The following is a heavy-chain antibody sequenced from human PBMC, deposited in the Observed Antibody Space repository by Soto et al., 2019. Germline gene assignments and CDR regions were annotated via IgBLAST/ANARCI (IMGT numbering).Heavy chain of an antibody. Sequence: EVQLLESGGGLVQPGGSLRLSCAASGFTAMSWVRQAPGKGLEWVSVISGSGGSTYYADSVKGRVTISRDNSKNTLYLQMNSLRAEDTAVYYCAKLSSGWFGPFDCWGQGTLVTVSS. V-gene: IGHV3-23*01. D-gene: IGHD6-19*01. CDR1: GFTA. CDR2: ISGSGGST. CDR3: AKLSSGWFGPFDC. J-gene: IGHJ4*02.